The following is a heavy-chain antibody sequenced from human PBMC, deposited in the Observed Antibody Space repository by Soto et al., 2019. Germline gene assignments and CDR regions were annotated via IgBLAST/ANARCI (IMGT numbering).Heavy chain of an antibody. J-gene: IGHJ5*02. D-gene: IGHD3-10*01. CDR1: GGSISSYY. Sequence: KPSETLSLTCTVSGGSISSYYWSWIRQPPGKGLEWIGYIYYSGSTNYNPSLKSRVTISVDTSKNQFSLKLSSVTAADTAVYYCARSGPITMVSNWFDPWGQGTLVTVSS. CDR2: IYYSGST. CDR3: ARSGPITMVSNWFDP. V-gene: IGHV4-59*08.